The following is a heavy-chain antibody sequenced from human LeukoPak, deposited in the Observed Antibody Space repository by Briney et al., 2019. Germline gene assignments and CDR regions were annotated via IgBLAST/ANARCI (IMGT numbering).Heavy chain of an antibody. V-gene: IGHV3-48*02. J-gene: IGHJ4*02. D-gene: IGHD4-17*01. Sequence: GGSLRLSCAASGFTFSSYSMNWVRQAPGKGLEWVSYISSSSGTIYYADSVRGRFTISRDNAKNSLYLQMNSLRDEDTAVYYCASHYGDYPYLDYWGLGTLVTVSS. CDR3: ASHYGDYPYLDY. CDR2: ISSSSGTI. CDR1: GFTFSSYS.